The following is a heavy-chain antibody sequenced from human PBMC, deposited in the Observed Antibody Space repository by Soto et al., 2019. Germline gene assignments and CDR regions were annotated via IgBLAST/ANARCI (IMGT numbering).Heavy chain of an antibody. CDR1: GFTFRYYT. D-gene: IGHD2-2*01. CDR3: EDAVPAATHYDYYDMDV. Sequence: EVQLLESGGGLVQPGGSLRLSCAASGFTFRYYTMSWVRQAPGKGLEWVSAISSSGDIIYYADSVKGRFTISRDNSTNTLYLQMKRLRADDTDVYSCEDAVPAATHYDYYDMDVLGQGTTVTVTS. CDR2: ISSSGDII. V-gene: IGHV3-23*01. J-gene: IGHJ6*02.